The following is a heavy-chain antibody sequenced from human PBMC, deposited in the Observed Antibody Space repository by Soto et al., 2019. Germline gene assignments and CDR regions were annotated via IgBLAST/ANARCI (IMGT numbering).Heavy chain of an antibody. CDR3: ARELNTDSSAYYSFAY. D-gene: IGHD3-22*01. CDR1: GYTFTAYG. CDR2: VATANDNT. J-gene: IGHJ4*02. V-gene: IGHV1-18*01. Sequence: QVQMVQSGPEVKMPGASVKVSCKTSGYTFTAYGLAWLRQAPGQRPEWMGWVATANDNTNYAEKFQGRVTMTTDTSTATTYMELRSLRSDDTAVYYCARELNTDSSAYYSFAYWGQGTLVSVSS.